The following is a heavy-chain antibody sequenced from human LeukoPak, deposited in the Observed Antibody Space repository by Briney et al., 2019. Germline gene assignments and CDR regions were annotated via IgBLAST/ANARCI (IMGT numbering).Heavy chain of an antibody. CDR1: GYTFTSYA. V-gene: IGHV7-4-1*02. D-gene: IGHD3-10*01. CDR2: INTNTGNP. J-gene: IGHJ4*02. Sequence: ASVKVSCKASGYTFTSYAMNWVRQAPGQGLEWMGWINTNTGNPTYAQGFTGRFVFSLDTSVGTAYLQISSLKAEDTAVYYCARDGRGYYYGSGSHPHSFYYFDNWGQGTLVTVSS. CDR3: ARDGRGYYYGSGSHPHSFYYFDN.